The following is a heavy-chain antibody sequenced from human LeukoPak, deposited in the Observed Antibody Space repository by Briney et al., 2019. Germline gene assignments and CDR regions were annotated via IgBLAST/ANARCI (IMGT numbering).Heavy chain of an antibody. CDR2: ISYTGTYI. D-gene: IGHD4-23*01. Sequence: GGSLRLSCAASAFSLNAYNMNWVRQAPGKGLEWVSSISYTGTYIYYADSVKGRFTISRDNAQNSLYLQMNSLRAEDTAIYYCAKGNDYGGNSGLSYYFDYWGQGTLVTVSS. CDR1: AFSLNAYN. CDR3: AKGNDYGGNSGLSYYFDY. J-gene: IGHJ4*02. V-gene: IGHV3-21*04.